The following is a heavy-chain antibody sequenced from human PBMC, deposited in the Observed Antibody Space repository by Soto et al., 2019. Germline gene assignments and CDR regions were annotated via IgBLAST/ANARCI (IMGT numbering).Heavy chain of an antibody. CDR3: ARSRLSGTYPHRFLP. CDR2: IYYSGST. Sequence: SETRSLTCTVSGGSISSGDYYWSWIRHPPGKGLEWIGYIYYSGSTYYNPSLKSRVTISVDTSSNQFSLKLTSVTAADTAVYYCARSRLSGTYPHRFLPWFHGPRVTVP. V-gene: IGHV4-30-4*01. J-gene: IGHJ5*02. D-gene: IGHD1-1*01. CDR1: GGSISSGDYY.